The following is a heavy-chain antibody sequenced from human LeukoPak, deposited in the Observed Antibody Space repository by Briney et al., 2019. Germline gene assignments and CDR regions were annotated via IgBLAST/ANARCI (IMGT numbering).Heavy chain of an antibody. CDR2: IYHSGST. J-gene: IGHJ4*02. D-gene: IGHD7-27*01. CDR1: GGSISSGGYS. V-gene: IGHV4-30-2*01. Sequence: SETLSLTCAVSGGSISSGGYSWSWIRQPPGKGLEWIGYIYHSGSTYYNPSLKSRVTISVDRSKNQFSLKPSSVTAADTAVYYCARAELGTIDYWGQGTLVTVSS. CDR3: ARAELGTIDY.